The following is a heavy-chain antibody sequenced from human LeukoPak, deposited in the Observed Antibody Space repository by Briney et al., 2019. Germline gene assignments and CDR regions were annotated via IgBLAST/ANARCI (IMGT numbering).Heavy chain of an antibody. CDR3: AKMTRRGYYDFWSGPNWFDP. J-gene: IGHJ5*02. CDR2: ISGSGGST. Sequence: GGSLRLSCAAPGFTFSSYAMSWVRQAPGKGLEWVSAISGSGGSTYYADSVKGRFTISRDNSKNTLYLQMNSLRAEDTAVYYCAKMTRRGYYDFWSGPNWFDPWGQGTLVTVSS. D-gene: IGHD3-3*01. CDR1: GFTFSSYA. V-gene: IGHV3-23*01.